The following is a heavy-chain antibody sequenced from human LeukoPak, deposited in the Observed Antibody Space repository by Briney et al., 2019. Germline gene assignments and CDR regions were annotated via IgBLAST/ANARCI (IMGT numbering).Heavy chain of an antibody. J-gene: IGHJ4*02. CDR3: ARDFWSGFFDY. CDR2: ISGSGGST. CDR1: GFTFSSYA. Sequence: GGSLRLSCAASGFTFSSYAMSWVRQAPGKGLEWVSAISGSGGSTYYADSVKGRFTISRVNSKNTLYLQMNSLRAEDTAVCYCARDFWSGFFDYWGQGTLVTVSS. V-gene: IGHV3-23*01. D-gene: IGHD3-3*01.